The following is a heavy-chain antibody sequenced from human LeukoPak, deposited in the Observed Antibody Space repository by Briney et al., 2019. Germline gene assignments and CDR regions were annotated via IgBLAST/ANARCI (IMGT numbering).Heavy chain of an antibody. Sequence: SGTLSLTCSVSGGSISTYHWNWIRQPPRKGLEWIGYIYDSGSTNYNPSLKSRVTISVDTSKNQFSLKLSSVTAADTAVYYCARSRDGFNSFAYWGQGSLVTVSS. CDR3: ARSRDGFNSFAY. CDR1: GGSISTYH. D-gene: IGHD5-24*01. V-gene: IGHV4-59*01. J-gene: IGHJ4*02. CDR2: IYDSGST.